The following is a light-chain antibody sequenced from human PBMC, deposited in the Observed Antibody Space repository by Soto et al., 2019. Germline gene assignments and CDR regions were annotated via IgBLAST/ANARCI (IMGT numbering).Light chain of an antibody. CDR1: SSDVGGYNY. Sequence: QSALTQPASVSGSPGQSITISCTGTSSDVGGYNYVSWYQQHPGKAPKLMIYEVSNRPSGLSNRFSGSKSGNTASLTISGLQAEDEADYYCTSYTGSNTVVFGGGTKLTVL. V-gene: IGLV2-14*01. CDR3: TSYTGSNTVV. CDR2: EVS. J-gene: IGLJ2*01.